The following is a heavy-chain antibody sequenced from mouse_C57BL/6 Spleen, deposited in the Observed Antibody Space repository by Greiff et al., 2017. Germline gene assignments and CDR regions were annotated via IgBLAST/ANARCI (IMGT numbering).Heavy chain of an antibody. Sequence: VQLQQSGAELARPGASVKMSCKASGYTFTSYTMHWVKQRPGQGLEWIGYINPSSGYTKYNQKFKDKATVTADKSSSTAYMQLSSLTSEDSAVYYCARGPCGSSGYFDVWGTGTTVTVSA. V-gene: IGHV1-4*01. J-gene: IGHJ1*03. CDR1: GYTFTSYT. CDR2: INPSSGYT. CDR3: ARGPCGSSGYFDV. D-gene: IGHD1-1*01.